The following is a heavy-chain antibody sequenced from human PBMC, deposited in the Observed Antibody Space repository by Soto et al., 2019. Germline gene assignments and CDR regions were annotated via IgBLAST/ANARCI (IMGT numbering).Heavy chain of an antibody. J-gene: IGHJ6*02. CDR1: GFTFSDYF. D-gene: IGHD2-2*01. CDR2: IGTNSET. CDR3: ARGPCRITTGTVSYYGMDV. V-gene: IGHV3-11*05. Sequence: QVQLVESGGGLVKPGGSLRLSCEVSGFTFSDYFMSWIRQAPGKGLEWLSYIGTNSETNYADSVKGRFTISRDNGQNSLSLQMNNLADEDTAVYYCARGPCRITTGTVSYYGMDVWGQGTSVTVSS.